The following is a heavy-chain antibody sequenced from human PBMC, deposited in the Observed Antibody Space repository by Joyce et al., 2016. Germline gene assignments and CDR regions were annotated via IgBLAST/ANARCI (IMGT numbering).Heavy chain of an antibody. D-gene: IGHD2-8*01. CDR2: LSSSSSYI. J-gene: IGHJ4*02. V-gene: IGHV3-21*01. Sequence: EVQLVESGGGLVKPGGSLRLSCAASGFTFSSYSMSWVRQAPGKGLECVSSLSSSSSYIKYTDSVKGRFTISRDNGKNSLYLQMNSLRVEDTAVYYCARSSYTNGIFDYWGQGTLVTVSS. CDR1: GFTFSSYS. CDR3: ARSSYTNGIFDY.